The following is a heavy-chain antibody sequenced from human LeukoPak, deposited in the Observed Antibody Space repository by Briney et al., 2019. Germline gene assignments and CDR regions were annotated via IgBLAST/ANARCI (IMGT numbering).Heavy chain of an antibody. CDR3: ARAGTYYYGSGSYCLFDY. CDR2: IYYSGST. Sequence: PSETLSLTCTVSGGSISSSSYYWGWIRQPPGKGLEWIGIIYYSGSTYYNPSLESRVTISVDTSKNQFSLNLRSVTAADTAVYSCARAGTYYYGSGSYCLFDYWGQGTLVTVSS. J-gene: IGHJ4*02. D-gene: IGHD3-10*01. V-gene: IGHV4-39*01. CDR1: GGSISSSSYY.